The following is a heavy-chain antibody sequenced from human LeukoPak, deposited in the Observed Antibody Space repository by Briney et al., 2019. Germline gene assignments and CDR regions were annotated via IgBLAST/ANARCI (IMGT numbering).Heavy chain of an antibody. V-gene: IGHV1-46*01. CDR1: GYTFTSYY. CDR3: ARRLIAEIYCSGGSCPFDY. D-gene: IGHD2-15*01. CDR2: INPSGGST. Sequence: GASVKVSCTASGYTFTSYYMHWVRQAPGQGLEWMGIINPSGGSTSYAQKFQGRVTMTRDTSTSTVYMELSSLRSEDTAVYYCARRLIAEIYCSGGSCPFDYWGQGTLVTVSS. J-gene: IGHJ4*02.